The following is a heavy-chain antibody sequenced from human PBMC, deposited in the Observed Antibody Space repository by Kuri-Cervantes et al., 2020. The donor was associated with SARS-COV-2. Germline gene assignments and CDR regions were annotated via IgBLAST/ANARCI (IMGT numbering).Heavy chain of an antibody. Sequence: GESLKISWAASGFTFSGYWMHWVCQAPEKGLEWVADIKCDGSEKYYGDSVKVRLTISRDNAKNSLYVQVNSLRAEDMTVYYCAKVGGHREYFQNWGQGTLVTVSS. J-gene: IGHJ1*01. D-gene: IGHD3-16*01. CDR2: IKCDGSEK. V-gene: IGHV3-52*01. CDR3: AKVGGHREYFQN. CDR1: GFTFSGYW.